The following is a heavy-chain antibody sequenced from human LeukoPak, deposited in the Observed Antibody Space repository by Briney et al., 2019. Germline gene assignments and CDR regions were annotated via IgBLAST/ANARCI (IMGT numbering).Heavy chain of an antibody. D-gene: IGHD6-13*01. CDR2: ISSSGSTI. CDR3: ARDYRQQLGTYYYYYYMGV. V-gene: IGHV3-11*04. Sequence: GGSLRLSCAASGFTFSDYYMSWIRQAPGKGLEWVSYISSSGSTIYYADSVKGRFTISRDNSKNTLYLQMNSLRAEDTAVYYCARDYRQQLGTYYYYYYMGVWGKGTTVTVSS. J-gene: IGHJ6*03. CDR1: GFTFSDYY.